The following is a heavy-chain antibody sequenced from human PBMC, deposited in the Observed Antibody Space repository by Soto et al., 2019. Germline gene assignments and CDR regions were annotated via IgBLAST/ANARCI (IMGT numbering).Heavy chain of an antibody. Sequence: PSETLSLTCAVYGGSFSGYYWSWIRQPPGKGLEWIGEINHSGSTNYNPSLKSRVTISVDTSKNQFSLKLSSVTAADTAVYYCARGRIAARPRSAFDIWGQGTMVTVS. CDR3: ARGRIAARPRSAFDI. CDR1: GGSFSGYY. D-gene: IGHD6-6*01. CDR2: INHSGST. J-gene: IGHJ3*02. V-gene: IGHV4-34*01.